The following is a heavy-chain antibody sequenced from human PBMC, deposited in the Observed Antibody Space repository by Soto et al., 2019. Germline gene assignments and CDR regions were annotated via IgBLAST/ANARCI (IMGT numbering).Heavy chain of an antibody. D-gene: IGHD1-26*01. J-gene: IGHJ5*02. CDR3: ATISLNLWYSGSYYWFDP. V-gene: IGHV1-24*01. CDR1: GYTLTELS. CDR2: FDPEDGET. Sequence: GASVKVSCKVSGYTLTELSMHWVRQAPGKGLEWMGGFDPEDGETIYAQKFQGRVTMTEDTSTDTAYMELSSLRSEDTAVYYCATISLNLWYSGSYYWFDPWGQGTLVTVSS.